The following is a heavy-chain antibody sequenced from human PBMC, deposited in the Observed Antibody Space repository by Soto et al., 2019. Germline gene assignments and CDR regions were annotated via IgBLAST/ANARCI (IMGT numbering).Heavy chain of an antibody. CDR3: ASSDYYDSSGYILRSNWFDP. CDR2: IIPILGIA. CDR1: GGTFSSYT. D-gene: IGHD3-22*01. Sequence: QVQLVQSGAEVKKPGSSVTFSCKASGGTFSSYTISWVLQAPGQGLEWMGRIIPILGIANYAQKFQGRFTINAEKPTSTAYLELSRLRSEDPAVYYCASSDYYDSSGYILRSNWFDPWGQGTLVTVSS. V-gene: IGHV1-69*02. J-gene: IGHJ5*02.